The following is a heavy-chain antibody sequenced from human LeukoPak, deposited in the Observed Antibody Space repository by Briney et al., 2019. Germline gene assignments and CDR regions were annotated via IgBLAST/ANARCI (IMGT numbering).Heavy chain of an antibody. D-gene: IGHD1-7*01. Sequence: GGSLRLSCAASGFTFSSYAMHWVRQAPGKGLEWVAVISYDGSNKYYADSVKGRFTISRDNSKNTLYLQMNSLRAEDTAVYYCARDPPLGITGTTFDYWGQGTLVTVSS. CDR1: GFTFSSYA. J-gene: IGHJ4*02. CDR3: ARDPPLGITGTTFDY. V-gene: IGHV3-30-3*01. CDR2: ISYDGSNK.